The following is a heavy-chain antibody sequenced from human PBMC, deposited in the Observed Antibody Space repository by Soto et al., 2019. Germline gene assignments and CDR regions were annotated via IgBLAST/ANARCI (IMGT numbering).Heavy chain of an antibody. Sequence: ASVKVSCKASGFSFTGYYIHWLRQALGQGLEWMGWINAHSGGTEYAQKFQGRVTLTRDTSIATAYLTLTSLTSDDTALYYCAKDLTRQLAYWLDPWGQGTQVTSPQ. CDR2: INAHSGGT. CDR1: GFSFTGYY. V-gene: IGHV1-2*02. J-gene: IGHJ5*02. CDR3: AKDLTRQLAYWLDP. D-gene: IGHD6-6*01.